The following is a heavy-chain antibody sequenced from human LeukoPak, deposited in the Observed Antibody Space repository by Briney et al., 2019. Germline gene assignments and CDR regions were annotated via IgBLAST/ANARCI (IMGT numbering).Heavy chain of an antibody. V-gene: IGHV1-8*01. CDR1: GYTFTSYD. D-gene: IGHD3/OR15-3a*01. J-gene: IGHJ4*02. Sequence: EASVKVSCKASGYTFTSYDINWVRQATGQGLEWMGWMNPNSGNTGYAQKFQGRVTMTRNTSISTAYMELSSLRSEDTAVYYCARLDPSLVFEDYWGQGTLVTVSS. CDR3: ARLDPSLVFEDY. CDR2: MNPNSGNT.